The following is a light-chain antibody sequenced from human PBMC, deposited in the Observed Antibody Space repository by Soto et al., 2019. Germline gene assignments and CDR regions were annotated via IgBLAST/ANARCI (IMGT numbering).Light chain of an antibody. CDR1: QSLANSR. CDR3: QQYNNWPFS. J-gene: IGKJ5*01. V-gene: IGKV3-15*01. Sequence: VLTQSPGTLSLSPGETAIVSCRASQSLANSRLAWYRQKPGQAPRLLIYDVSIRATGVPARFSGTGSETDFTLTISGLQSEDSAVYFCQQYNNWPFSFGQGTRLEI. CDR2: DVS.